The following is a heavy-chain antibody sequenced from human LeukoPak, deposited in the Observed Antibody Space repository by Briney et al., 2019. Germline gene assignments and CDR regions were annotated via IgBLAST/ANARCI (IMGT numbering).Heavy chain of an antibody. CDR2: IIPIFGTA. J-gene: IGHJ1*01. CDR1: GGTFSNYA. CDR3: ARDSSEFRSLIPH. D-gene: IGHD2-21*01. V-gene: IGHV1-69*01. Sequence: SVKVSCKASGGTFSNYAISWVRQAPGQGLEWMGGIIPIFGTAKYAQKFQGRVTITADESTSTAYMELSSPRSEDTAVYYCARDSSEFRSLIPHWGQGTLVTVSS.